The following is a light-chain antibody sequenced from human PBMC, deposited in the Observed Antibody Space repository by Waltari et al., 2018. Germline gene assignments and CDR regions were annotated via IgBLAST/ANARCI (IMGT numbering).Light chain of an antibody. CDR2: GAY. CDR1: QSGTNNY. CDR3: QQYGRSVT. Sequence: DILLTQSPGTLSLSPGEGATLSCRASQSGTNNYLAWYPQKPGQAARLLIYGAYSRATGIPDRFSGSGWGTDFTLTITRLETEDCAAYYCQQYGRSVTFGGWTKLQIK. J-gene: IGKJ4*01. V-gene: IGKV3-20*01.